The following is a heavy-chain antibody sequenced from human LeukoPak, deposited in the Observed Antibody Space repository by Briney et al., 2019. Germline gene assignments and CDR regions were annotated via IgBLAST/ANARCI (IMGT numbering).Heavy chain of an antibody. V-gene: IGHV3-30-3*01. D-gene: IGHD3-22*01. J-gene: IGHJ4*02. Sequence: GGSLRLSCAASGFTFSSYAMYWVRQAPGKGLEWVAVISYDGSNKYYADSVKGRFTISRDNSKNTLYLQMNSLRAEDTAVYYCARARTERYYDSSGYYLGYWGQGTLVTVSS. CDR3: ARARTERYYDSSGYYLGY. CDR2: ISYDGSNK. CDR1: GFTFSSYA.